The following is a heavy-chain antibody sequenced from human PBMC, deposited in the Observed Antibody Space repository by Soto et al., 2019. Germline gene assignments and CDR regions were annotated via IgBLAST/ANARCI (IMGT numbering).Heavy chain of an antibody. J-gene: IGHJ4*02. CDR3: ARAGYCGPGCYYYFDY. V-gene: IGHV3-7*01. D-gene: IGHD2-21*02. Sequence: PGGALRLSFAGSGLTIGSYWMNWVGLIPGKGLEWVAYIKPDGSATYYVDSVKGRFTISRDNAKNSLYLQMNSLRVEDTSVYYCARAGYCGPGCYYYFDYWGQGTLVTVSS. CDR1: GLTIGSYW. CDR2: IKPDGSAT.